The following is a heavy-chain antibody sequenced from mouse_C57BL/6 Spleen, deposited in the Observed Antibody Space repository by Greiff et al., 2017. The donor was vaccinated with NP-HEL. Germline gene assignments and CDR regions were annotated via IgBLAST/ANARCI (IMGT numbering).Heavy chain of an antibody. D-gene: IGHD2-4*01. CDR1: GYTFTSYW. Sequence: QVQLQQSGAELVKPGASVKLSCKASGYTFTSYWMHWVKQRPGRGLEWIGRIDPNSGGTKYTEKFKSKATLTVDKPSSTAYMQLSSLTSEDSAVYYCARREVGLPAWFAYWGQGTLVTVSA. CDR3: ARREVGLPAWFAY. V-gene: IGHV1-72*01. CDR2: IDPNSGGT. J-gene: IGHJ3*01.